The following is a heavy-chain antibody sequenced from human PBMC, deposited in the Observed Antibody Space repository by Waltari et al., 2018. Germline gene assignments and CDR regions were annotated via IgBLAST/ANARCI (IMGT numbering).Heavy chain of an antibody. CDR3: ARFDPGDYFDY. J-gene: IGHJ4*02. CDR1: GGSFSGYY. D-gene: IGHD3-9*01. V-gene: IGHV4-34*01. CDR2: INHSGST. Sequence: QVQLQQWGAGLLTPSETLSLTCAVYGGSFSGYYWSWIRQPPGKGLEWIGEINHSGSTNYNPSLKSRVTISVDTSKNQCSLKLSSVTAADTAVYYCARFDPGDYFDYWGQGTLVTVSS.